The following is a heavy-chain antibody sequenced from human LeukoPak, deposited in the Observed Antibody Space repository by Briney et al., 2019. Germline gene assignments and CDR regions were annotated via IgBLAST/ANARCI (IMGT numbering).Heavy chain of an antibody. J-gene: IGHJ6*02. CDR3: ARIVVEDYYGMDV. V-gene: IGHV1-46*01. Sequence: ASVKVSCEASGYTFTSYYMHWVRQAPGQGLEWMGIINPSGGSTSYAQKFQGRVTMTRDTSTSTVYMELSSLRSEDTAVYYCARIVVEDYYGMDVWGQGTTVTVSS. CDR2: INPSGGST. D-gene: IGHD2-21*01. CDR1: GYTFTSYY.